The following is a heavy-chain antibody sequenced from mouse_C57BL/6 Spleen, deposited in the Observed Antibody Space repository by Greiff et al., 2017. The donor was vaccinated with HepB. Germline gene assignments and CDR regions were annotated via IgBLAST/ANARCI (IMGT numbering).Heavy chain of an antibody. D-gene: IGHD2-3*01. V-gene: IGHV1-5*01. J-gene: IGHJ3*01. CDR1: GYTFTSYW. CDR3: TRHDGYYEAY. CDR2: IYPGNSDT. Sequence: VHVKQSGTVLARPGASVKMSCKTSGYTFTSYWMHWVKQRPGQGLEWIGAIYPGNSDTSYNQKFKGKAKLTAVTSASTAYMELSSLTNEDSAVYYCTRHDGYYEAYWGQGTLVTVSA.